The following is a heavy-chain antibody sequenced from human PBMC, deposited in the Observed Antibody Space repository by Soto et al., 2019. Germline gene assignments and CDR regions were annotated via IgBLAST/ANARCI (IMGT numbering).Heavy chain of an antibody. V-gene: IGHV3-48*04. CDR2: ISSHRSTI. J-gene: IGHJ4*02. CDR3: GRVPNGGYDWV. CDR1: S. D-gene: IGHD5-12*01. Sequence: SSHCIRQDPGKGLEWVSYISSHRSTIYYADSVKGRFTISRDNAKNTVYLQMNSLRAEDMFVYYCGRVPNGGYDWVWGKGTLVTVSS.